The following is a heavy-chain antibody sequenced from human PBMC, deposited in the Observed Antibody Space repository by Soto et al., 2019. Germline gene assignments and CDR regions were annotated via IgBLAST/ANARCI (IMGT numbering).Heavy chain of an antibody. J-gene: IGHJ4*02. Sequence: EVQLVESGGGLVQPGGSLRLSCAASGFTFSDHYMDWVRQAPGKGLEWVGRTRNKANSYTTEYAASVKGRFTIARDDSKISLYLQMNSLKTEDTAVYYCARLEGKYYDFWSGYYNYWGQGTLVTVSS. V-gene: IGHV3-72*01. CDR3: ARLEGKYYDFWSGYYNY. CDR1: GFTFSDHY. D-gene: IGHD3-3*01. CDR2: TRNKANSYTT.